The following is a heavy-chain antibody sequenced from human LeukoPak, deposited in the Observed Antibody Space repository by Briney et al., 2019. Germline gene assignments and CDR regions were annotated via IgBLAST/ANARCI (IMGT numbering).Heavy chain of an antibody. CDR3: ARAWVRQQLPFGY. Sequence: GGSLRLSCAASGFTFSSYWMSWVRQAPGKGLEWVANIKQDGSEKYYVDSVKGRFTISRDNPKNSLYLQMNSLRAEDTAVYYCARAWVRQQLPFGYWGQGTLVTVSS. V-gene: IGHV3-7*05. CDR1: GFTFSSYW. CDR2: IKQDGSEK. D-gene: IGHD6-13*01. J-gene: IGHJ4*02.